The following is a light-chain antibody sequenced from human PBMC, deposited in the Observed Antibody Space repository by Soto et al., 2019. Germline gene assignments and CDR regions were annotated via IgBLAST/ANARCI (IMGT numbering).Light chain of an antibody. J-gene: IGLJ1*01. CDR2: EDN. CDR3: QSFDSSLSTHV. Sequence: QSVLTQPPSVSGAPGQRVALSCTGSSSNIGAGSAVHWYQQPPGKAPKLLIYEDNNRPSGVPDRFSGSKSGTSASLAITGLQADDEADYYCQSFDSSLSTHVFGTGTTVT. CDR1: SSNIGAGSA. V-gene: IGLV1-40*01.